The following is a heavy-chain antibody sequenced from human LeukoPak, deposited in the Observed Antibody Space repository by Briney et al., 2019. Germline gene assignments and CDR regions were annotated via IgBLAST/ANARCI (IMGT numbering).Heavy chain of an antibody. CDR2: FDPEDGET. D-gene: IGHD6-13*01. Sequence: ASVKVSCKVSGYTLTELSMHWVRQAPGQGLEWMGGFDPEDGETIYAQKFQGRVTMTEDTSTDTAYMELSSLRSEDTAVYYCARVIRGSSWYRDNWFDPWGQGTLVTVSS. CDR1: GYTLTELS. V-gene: IGHV1-24*01. CDR3: ARVIRGSSWYRDNWFDP. J-gene: IGHJ5*02.